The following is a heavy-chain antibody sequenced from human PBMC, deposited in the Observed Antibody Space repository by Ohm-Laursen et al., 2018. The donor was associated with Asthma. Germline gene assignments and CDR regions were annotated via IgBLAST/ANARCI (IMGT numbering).Heavy chain of an antibody. J-gene: IGHJ6*02. V-gene: IGHV3-23*01. Sequence: SLRLSCAASGFTFSSYAMSWVRQAPGKGLEWVSAISGSGGSTYYADSVKGRFTISRGNSKNMLYLQMNSLRAEDTAVYYCATWTGNYPLDVWGQGTKVTVSS. CDR2: ISGSGGST. CDR1: GFTFSSYA. CDR3: ATWTGNYPLDV. D-gene: IGHD3/OR15-3a*01.